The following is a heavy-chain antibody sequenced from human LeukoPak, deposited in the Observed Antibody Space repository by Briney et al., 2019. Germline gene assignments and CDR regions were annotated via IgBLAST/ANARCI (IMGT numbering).Heavy chain of an antibody. CDR2: IYYSGST. CDR3: ARDSLASNAFDI. J-gene: IGHJ3*02. V-gene: IGHV4-31*03. CDR1: GGSISSGGYY. D-gene: IGHD3-16*01. Sequence: SETLSLTCTVSGGSISSGGYYWSWIRQHPGKGLEWIGYIYYSGSTYYNPSLKSRVTISVDTSKNQFSLKLSSVTAADTAVYYCARDSLASNAFDIWGQGTMVTVSS.